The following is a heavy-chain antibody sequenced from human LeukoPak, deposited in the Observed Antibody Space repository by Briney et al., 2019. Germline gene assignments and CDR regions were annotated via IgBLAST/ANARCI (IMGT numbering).Heavy chain of an antibody. J-gene: IGHJ3*02. CDR2: INPSGGST. D-gene: IGHD3-22*01. V-gene: IGHV1-46*01. CDR1: GYTFTNYY. Sequence: GASVKVSCKASGYTFTNYYMHWVRQAPGQGLEWMGIINPSGGSTSYAQKLQGRVTMTRDTSTSTVYMELSSLRSEDTAVYYCARDRLDYYDSSGYRDIWGQGTMVTVSS. CDR3: ARDRLDYYDSSGYRDI.